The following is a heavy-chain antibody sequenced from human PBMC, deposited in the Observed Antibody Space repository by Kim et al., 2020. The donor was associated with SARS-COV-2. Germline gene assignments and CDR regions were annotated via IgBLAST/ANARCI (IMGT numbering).Heavy chain of an antibody. CDR3: AKSPFRELRVWSAFDP. J-gene: IGHJ5*02. Sequence: SVKGRFTISRDNAKNTLYLQMNSLRAEDTAVYYCAKSPFRELRVWSAFDPWGQGTLVTVSS. V-gene: IGHV3-23*01. D-gene: IGHD1-7*01.